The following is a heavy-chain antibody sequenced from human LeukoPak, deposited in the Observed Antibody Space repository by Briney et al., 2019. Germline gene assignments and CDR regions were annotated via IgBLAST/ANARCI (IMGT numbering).Heavy chain of an antibody. CDR3: ATVPLVGSLAEFDY. CDR2: FGPEDGET. D-gene: IGHD1-26*01. J-gene: IGHJ4*02. Sequence: ASVKVSCKVSGYTLTELSMHWVRQAPGKGLEWMGGFGPEDGETIYAQKFQGRVTMTEDTSTDTAYMELSSLRSEDTAVYYCATVPLVGSLAEFDYWGQGTLVTVSS. CDR1: GYTLTELS. V-gene: IGHV1-24*01.